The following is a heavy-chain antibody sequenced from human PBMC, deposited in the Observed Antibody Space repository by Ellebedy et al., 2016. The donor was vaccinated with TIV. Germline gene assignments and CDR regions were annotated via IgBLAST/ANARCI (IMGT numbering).Heavy chain of an antibody. CDR3: ARLQTCSSTSCYYYGMDV. CDR2: IYYSGST. J-gene: IGHJ6*02. V-gene: IGHV4-61*01. CDR1: GGSVSSGSYY. Sequence: SETLSLXCTVSGGSVSSGSYYWSWIRQPPGKGLEWIGYIYYSGSTNYNPSLKSRVTISVDTSKNQFSLKLSSVTAADTAVYYCARLQTCSSTSCYYYGMDVWGQGTTVTVSS. D-gene: IGHD2-2*01.